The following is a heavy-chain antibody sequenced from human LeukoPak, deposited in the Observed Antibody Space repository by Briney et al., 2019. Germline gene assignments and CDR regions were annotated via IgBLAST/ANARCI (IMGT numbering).Heavy chain of an antibody. CDR3: ARGYSYGYWYFDL. Sequence: GGSLRLSCAASGFTVSSNYMSWVRQAPGKGLEWVSVIYSGGSTYYADSVKGRFTISRDSSKNMLYLQMNSLRAEDTAVYYCARGYSYGYWYFDLWGRGTLVTVPS. D-gene: IGHD5-18*01. CDR2: IYSGGST. J-gene: IGHJ2*01. CDR1: GFTVSSNY. V-gene: IGHV3-53*01.